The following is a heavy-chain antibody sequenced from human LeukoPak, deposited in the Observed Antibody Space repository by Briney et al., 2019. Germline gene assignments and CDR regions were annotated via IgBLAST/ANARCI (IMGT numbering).Heavy chain of an antibody. CDR3: ASGQYSRSWFGTIAC. D-gene: IGHD6-13*01. J-gene: IGHJ4*02. Sequence: SVKVSCKASVYTFTGYYMHWVRQAPGQGLEWVGWVNPNSGGTNYAQKIQGTVTMTRDTSISTAYMELSSRRPYDTAVYYGASGQYSRSWFGTIACWGQGTLLT. CDR2: VNPNSGGT. CDR1: VYTFTGYY. V-gene: IGHV1-2*02.